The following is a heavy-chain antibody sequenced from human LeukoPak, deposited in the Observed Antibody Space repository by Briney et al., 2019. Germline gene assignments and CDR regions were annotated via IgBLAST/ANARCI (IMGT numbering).Heavy chain of an antibody. CDR2: IHTSGST. Sequence: SETLSLTCTVSGGSIRNYHWSWIRQPAGKGLEWIGQIHTSGSTNYNPPLKSRVSMSIDTTEDQVSLTIRSVTAADTAFYYCARRDISSGWSFDYWGQGTLVTVSS. CDR3: ARRDISSGWSFDY. CDR1: GGSIRNYH. D-gene: IGHD6-19*01. V-gene: IGHV4-4*07. J-gene: IGHJ4*02.